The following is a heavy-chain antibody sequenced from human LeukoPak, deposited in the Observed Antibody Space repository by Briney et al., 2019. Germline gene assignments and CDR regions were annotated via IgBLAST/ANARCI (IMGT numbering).Heavy chain of an antibody. D-gene: IGHD3-22*01. CDR1: GFTFSSYI. Sequence: GGSLRLSCAASGFTFSSYIMNWVRQAPGKGLEWVSSISSSSSYIYYADSVKGRFTISRDNAKNSLYLQMNSLRAEDTAVYYCARVDDPRRHYYDSSGYTYYFDYWGQGTLVTVSS. J-gene: IGHJ4*02. CDR2: ISSSSSYI. CDR3: ARVDDPRRHYYDSSGYTYYFDY. V-gene: IGHV3-21*01.